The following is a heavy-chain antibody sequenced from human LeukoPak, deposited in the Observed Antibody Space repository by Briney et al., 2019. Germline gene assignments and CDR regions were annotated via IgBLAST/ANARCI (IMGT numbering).Heavy chain of an antibody. CDR1: GFTFSSYS. CDR2: ISSSTSYI. J-gene: IGHJ1*01. D-gene: IGHD2-15*01. V-gene: IGHV3-21*01. Sequence: GGSLRLSCATSGFTFSSYSMNWVRQAPGKGLEWVSSISSSTSYIYYADSVRGRFTISRDNAKNSLYLQMNSLRAEDTAVYYCARDGSGYCSGGSCYSAEYFQHWGQGTLVTVSS. CDR3: ARDGSGYCSGGSCYSAEYFQH.